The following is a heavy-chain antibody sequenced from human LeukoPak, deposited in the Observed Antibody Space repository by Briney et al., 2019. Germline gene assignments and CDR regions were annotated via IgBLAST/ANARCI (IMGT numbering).Heavy chain of an antibody. CDR1: GFTFSNYA. CDR3: VIWGDYDVLTGYYVPDY. J-gene: IGHJ4*02. CDR2: ITCSGTST. Sequence: GASLRLSCVASGFTFSNYAMSWVRQAPGKGLEWVSAITCSGTSTYYADSLKGRFTISRDNSKNTVFLQMNSLRHEDTAIYYCVIWGDYDVLTGYYVPDYWGQGTLVTVSS. D-gene: IGHD3-9*01. V-gene: IGHV3-23*01.